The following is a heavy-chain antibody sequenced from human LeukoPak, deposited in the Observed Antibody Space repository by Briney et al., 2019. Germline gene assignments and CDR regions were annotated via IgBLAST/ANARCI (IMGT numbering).Heavy chain of an antibody. J-gene: IGHJ4*02. V-gene: IGHV3-11*03. CDR2: ISSSSSYT. D-gene: IGHD6-19*01. CDR1: GFTFSDYY. CDR3: ASSPYSGGLDY. Sequence: PGGSLRLSCAASGFTFSDYYMSWIRQAPGKGLEWVSYISSSSSYTNYADSVKGRFTISRDNAKNSLYLQMNSLRAEDTAVYYCASSPYSGGLDYWGQGTLVTVSS.